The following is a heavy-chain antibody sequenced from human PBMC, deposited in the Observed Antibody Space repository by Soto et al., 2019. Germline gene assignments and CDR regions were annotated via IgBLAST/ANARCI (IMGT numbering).Heavy chain of an antibody. J-gene: IGHJ4*02. CDR3: AKLVIGYCSGKTFDDY. Sequence: VQLLESGGGLIQPGGSLRLSCAASGFTFSYGIHWLRQAPGKGLEWGAYMSYDSSNKFYGDSVKGRFTMSSDNSKNTQCLQMNSLRAEDTAVYYCAKLVIGYCSGKTFDDYLGQGTLVAVSS. D-gene: IGHD2-15*01. CDR2: MSYDSSNK. V-gene: IGHV3-30*02. CDR1: GFTFSYG.